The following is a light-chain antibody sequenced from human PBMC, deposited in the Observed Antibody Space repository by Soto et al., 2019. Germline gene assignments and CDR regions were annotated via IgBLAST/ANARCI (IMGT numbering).Light chain of an antibody. CDR1: QILSSSY. V-gene: IGKV3-20*01. CDR3: QQYDSSPYT. Sequence: EIVLSQSPGTLSLSPGERVTLSCRASQILSSSYLAWYQQKPGQAPRLLIYGASSRATDIPGRFSGSGSGTDFTLTINRLEPEDFAVYYCQQYDSSPYTFARGTKLEIK. CDR2: GAS. J-gene: IGKJ2*01.